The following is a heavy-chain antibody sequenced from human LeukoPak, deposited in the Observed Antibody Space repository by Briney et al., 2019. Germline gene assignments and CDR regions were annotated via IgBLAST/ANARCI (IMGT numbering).Heavy chain of an antibody. CDR3: ARELPDTSGLNWFDP. V-gene: IGHV7-4-1*02. Sequence: ASVKVSCKASGYTFTGYYMHWVRQAPGQGLEWMGWINTNTGNPTYAQGFTGRFVFSLDTSVSTAYLQISSLKAEDTAVYYCARELPDTSGLNWFDPWGQGTLVTVSS. CDR1: GYTFTGYY. D-gene: IGHD6-19*01. J-gene: IGHJ5*02. CDR2: INTNTGNP.